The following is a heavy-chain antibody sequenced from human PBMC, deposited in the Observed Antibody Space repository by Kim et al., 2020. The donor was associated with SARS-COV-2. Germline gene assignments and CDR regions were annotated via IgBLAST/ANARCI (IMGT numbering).Heavy chain of an antibody. CDR3: AREALYGGGYAYYFDY. V-gene: IGHV4-30-2*01. CDR2: IYHSGST. CDR1: GGSISSGGYS. J-gene: IGHJ4*02. D-gene: IGHD5-12*01. Sequence: SETLSLTCAVSGGSISSGGYSWSWIRQPPGKGLEWIGYIYHSGSTYYNPSLKSRVTISVDRSKNQFSLKLSSVTAADTAVYYCAREALYGGGYAYYFDYWGQGTLVTVSS.